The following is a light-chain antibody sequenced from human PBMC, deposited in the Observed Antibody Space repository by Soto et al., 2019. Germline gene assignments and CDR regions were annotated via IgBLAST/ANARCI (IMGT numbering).Light chain of an antibody. Sequence: EIVLTQSPGTLSLSPGERATLSCRASQTVSSSYLAWYQQKPAQTPRLLIYGASNRATGIPDRFSGSGSGTDFTLTISRLEPEDFAVYYCQQYDNSPPLTFGGGTKVEIK. CDR2: GAS. J-gene: IGKJ4*01. CDR3: QQYDNSPPLT. CDR1: QTVSSSY. V-gene: IGKV3-20*01.